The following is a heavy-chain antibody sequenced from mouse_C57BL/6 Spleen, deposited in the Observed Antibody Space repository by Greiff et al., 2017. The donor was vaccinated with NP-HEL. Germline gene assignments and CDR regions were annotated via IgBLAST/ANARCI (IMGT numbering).Heavy chain of an antibody. CDR1: GYTFTSYW. D-gene: IGHD2-3*01. CDR3: ASHDGYYEAMDY. CDR2: IHPNSGST. J-gene: IGHJ4*01. V-gene: IGHV1-64*01. Sequence: QVQLQQSGAELVKPGASVKLSCKASGYTFTSYWMHWVKQRPGQGLEWIGMIHPNSGSTNYNEKFKSKATLTVDKSSSTAYMQLSSLTSEDSAVYYCASHDGYYEAMDYWGQGTSVTVSS.